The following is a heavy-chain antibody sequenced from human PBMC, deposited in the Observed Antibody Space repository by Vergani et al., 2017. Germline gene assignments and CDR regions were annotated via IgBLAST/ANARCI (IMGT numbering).Heavy chain of an antibody. Sequence: QAQLQESGPRLVKPSQTLSLTCSFSGGSLDIHSQTWGWIRQPAGEGLEWIGLIDVKGNSNFSPSLESRVTMSADASRGRFSLNLRSVTTSDTAVYYCGTGIAVAGTFYYYGMDVWGQGTTVTVSS. J-gene: IGHJ6*02. CDR3: GTGIAVAGTFYYYGMDV. CDR1: GGSLDIHSQT. D-gene: IGHD6-19*01. V-gene: IGHV4-61*02. CDR2: IDVKGNS.